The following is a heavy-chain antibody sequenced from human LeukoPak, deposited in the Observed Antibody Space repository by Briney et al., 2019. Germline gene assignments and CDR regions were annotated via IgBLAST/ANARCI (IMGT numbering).Heavy chain of an antibody. CDR3: ARLKCISTTCPSRYVMDV. J-gene: IGHJ6*02. D-gene: IGHD2-2*01. V-gene: IGHV4-59*07. Sequence: PSDTLSLTCSVSGGSISSYYWSWIRQPPGKGLEYIGYIYYSGSTNYHPSLKSRVTISVDTSKDQFSLNLTSVTAADTAVYYCARLKCISTTCPSRYVMDVWGQGTTVTVSS. CDR2: IYYSGST. CDR1: GGSISSYY.